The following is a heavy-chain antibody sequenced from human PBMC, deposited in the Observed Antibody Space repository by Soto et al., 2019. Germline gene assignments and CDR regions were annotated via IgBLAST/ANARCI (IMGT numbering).Heavy chain of an antibody. Sequence: QVQLVESGGGVVQPGRSLRLSCAASGFTFSHYGIHWVRQAPGKGLEWLAVISYDGSNKHYADSVKGRFTVSRDNSKNTPYLQKDSPGAEGKAVFFCGGYSWKDQGPIDYWGQGTLVTVSS. V-gene: IGHV3-30*03. CDR1: GFTFSHYG. J-gene: IGHJ4*02. CDR2: ISYDGSNK. CDR3: GGYSWKDQGPIDY. D-gene: IGHD1-26*01.